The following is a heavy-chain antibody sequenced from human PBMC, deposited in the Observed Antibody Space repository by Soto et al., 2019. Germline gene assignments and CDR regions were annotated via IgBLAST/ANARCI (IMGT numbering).Heavy chain of an antibody. V-gene: IGHV3-15*07. CDR3: ARDPYCSGGSCYGFDY. Sequence: GGSLRLSCAASGFTFSNAWMNWVRQAPGKGLEWVGRIKSKTDGGTTDYAAPVKGRFTISRDDSKNTLYLQMNSLRAEDTAVYYCARDPYCSGGSCYGFDYWGQGTLVTVSS. CDR1: GFTFSNAW. D-gene: IGHD2-15*01. J-gene: IGHJ4*02. CDR2: IKSKTDGGTT.